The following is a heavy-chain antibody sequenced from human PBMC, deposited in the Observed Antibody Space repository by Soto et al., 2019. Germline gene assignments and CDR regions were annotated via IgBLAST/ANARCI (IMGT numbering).Heavy chain of an antibody. V-gene: IGHV1-3*01. Sequence: ASVKVSCKASGYTFTNNAIHWVRQAPGQRLEWLGWLNAGNSNREYSQKFQGRIIMTKDTSASTAYMELSSLISEDTAVYYCARGDYFDTSGPFSDAFDIWGQGTMVTVS. J-gene: IGHJ3*02. D-gene: IGHD3-22*01. CDR2: LNAGNSNR. CDR1: GYTFTNNA. CDR3: ARGDYFDTSGPFSDAFDI.